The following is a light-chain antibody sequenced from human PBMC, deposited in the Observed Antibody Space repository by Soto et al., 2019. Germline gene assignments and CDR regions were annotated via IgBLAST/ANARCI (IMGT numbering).Light chain of an antibody. J-gene: IGKJ1*01. V-gene: IGKV3-15*01. CDR1: HSVSSS. CDR3: QQYSDWRPQ. CDR2: GAS. Sequence: EIVLTQSPATLSVSPGERATLFCRASHSVSSSLAWYQQQPGQAPRLLIHGASTRATGIPARFSGSGSGTDSTLTSSSLQSEDFAVYYCQQYSDWRPQFGQGTKVDIK.